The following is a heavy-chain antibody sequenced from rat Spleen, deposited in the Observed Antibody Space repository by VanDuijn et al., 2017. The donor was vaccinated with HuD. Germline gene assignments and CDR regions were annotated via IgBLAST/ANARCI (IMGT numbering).Heavy chain of an antibody. D-gene: IGHD1-1*01. V-gene: IGHV2-47*01. Sequence: QVQLKESGPGLVQASQTLSLTCSVSGFSLTRYHVSWVRQPPGKGLEWMGLIWSNGGTDYNSAIKSRLSISRDTSKSQVFLKMNSLQTEDTAMYFCAATVVSVMDSWGQGTSVTVSS. CDR1: GFSLTRYH. CDR3: AATVVSVMDS. CDR2: IWSNGGT. J-gene: IGHJ4*01.